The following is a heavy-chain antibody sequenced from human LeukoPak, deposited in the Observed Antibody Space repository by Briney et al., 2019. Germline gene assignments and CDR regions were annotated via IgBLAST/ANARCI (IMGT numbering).Heavy chain of an antibody. Sequence: GGSLRLSCAASGFTFSSYAMSWVRQAPGKGLEWVSAISGSGGSTYYADSVKGRFTISRDNSKNTLYPQMNSLRAEDTAVYYCAKIFYMIVVEGAFDIWGQGTMVTVSS. V-gene: IGHV3-23*01. CDR1: GFTFSSYA. J-gene: IGHJ3*02. CDR2: ISGSGGST. CDR3: AKIFYMIVVEGAFDI. D-gene: IGHD3-22*01.